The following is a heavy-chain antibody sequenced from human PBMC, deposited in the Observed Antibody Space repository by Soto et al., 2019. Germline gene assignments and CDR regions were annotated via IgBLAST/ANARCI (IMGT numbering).Heavy chain of an antibody. Sequence: GGSLRLSCAASGFTFSSYAMSWVRQAPGKGLEWVSAISGSGGSTYYADSVKGRFTISRDNSKNTLYLQMNSLRAEDTAVYYCAKDLMEYYYDSSGSSPVDYWGQGTLVTVSS. CDR1: GFTFSSYA. CDR2: ISGSGGST. J-gene: IGHJ4*02. V-gene: IGHV3-23*01. D-gene: IGHD3-22*01. CDR3: AKDLMEYYYDSSGSSPVDY.